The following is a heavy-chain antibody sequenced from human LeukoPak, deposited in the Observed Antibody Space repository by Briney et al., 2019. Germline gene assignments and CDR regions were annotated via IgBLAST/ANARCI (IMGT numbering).Heavy chain of an antibody. CDR2: ISHTGDPI. J-gene: IGHJ6*02. V-gene: IGHV3-48*01. CDR3: ARDDTDSYGLYYYAMDV. Sequence: PGGSLRLSCAASGFTFSSFSMNWVRQAPGKGLEWLLYISHTGDPIYYADSVKGRFTIARDNAKDTVYLQMNGLRAEDTAVYYCARDDTDSYGLYYYAMDVWGQGTTVTVSS. D-gene: IGHD5-18*01. CDR1: GFTFSSFS.